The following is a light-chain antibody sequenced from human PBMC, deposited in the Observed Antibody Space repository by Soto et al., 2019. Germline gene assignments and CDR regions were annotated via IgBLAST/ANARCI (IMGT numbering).Light chain of an antibody. Sequence: QSALTQPPSASGSPGQSVTISCTGTSSDVGGYNYVSWYQQHPGKAPKLMIYKVTKRPSGVPDRFSGSKSGNTASLTVSGLQAEDEADYYCSSYAGSTPYVFGTGTKVTVL. CDR1: SSDVGGYNY. CDR2: KVT. V-gene: IGLV2-8*01. J-gene: IGLJ1*01. CDR3: SSYAGSTPYV.